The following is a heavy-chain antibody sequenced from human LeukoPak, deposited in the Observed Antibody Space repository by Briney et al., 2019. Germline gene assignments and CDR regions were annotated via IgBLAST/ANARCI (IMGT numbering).Heavy chain of an antibody. D-gene: IGHD6-13*01. V-gene: IGHV1-46*01. CDR3: ATGQLVMGYYYYYMDV. CDR2: INPSGGST. Sequence: ASVKVSCKVSGYTSPFYGITWVRQAPGQGLEWMGIINPSGGSTSYAQKFQGRVTMTEDTSTDTAYMELSSLRSEDTAVYYCATGQLVMGYYYYYMDVWGKGTTVTVSS. CDR1: GYTSPFYG. J-gene: IGHJ6*03.